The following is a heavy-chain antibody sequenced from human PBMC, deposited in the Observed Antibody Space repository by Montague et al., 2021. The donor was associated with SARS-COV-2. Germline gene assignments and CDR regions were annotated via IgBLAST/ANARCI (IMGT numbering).Heavy chain of an antibody. Sequence: SETLSLTCSVSGYSISSCYCWGFIRQPPRKVLECVGCIYYIGTTYYTPSLKSLLTISLNSSKNLFSLQASSVTAADTDLYYCVRALHNRVRDYWGQGTLVTVSS. D-gene: IGHD1-1*01. CDR2: IYYIGTT. J-gene: IGHJ4*02. CDR1: GYSISSCYC. V-gene: IGHV4-38-2*02. CDR3: VRALHNRVRDY.